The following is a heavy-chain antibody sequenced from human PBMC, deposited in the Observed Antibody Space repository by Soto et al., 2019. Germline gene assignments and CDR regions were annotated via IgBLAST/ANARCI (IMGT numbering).Heavy chain of an antibody. V-gene: IGHV3-21*02. CDR2: ISSISTYI. CDR1: GFTFSGHT. CDR3: VRTADSSYEEVVDY. D-gene: IGHD1-26*01. J-gene: IGHJ4*02. Sequence: EVQLVESGGGLVKPGGSLRLSCAASGFTFSGHTMNWVRQAPGKGLEWVSSISSISTYIYYADSVRGRFTISRDNAKNSLYLQMNSLRAEDTAVYYCVRTADSSYEEVVDYWGQGTLVTVSS.